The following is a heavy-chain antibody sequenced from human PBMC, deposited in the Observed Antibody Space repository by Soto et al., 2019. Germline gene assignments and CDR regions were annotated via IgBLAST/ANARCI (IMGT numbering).Heavy chain of an antibody. CDR2: IYYSGST. D-gene: IGHD1-1*01. CDR1: GGSISSGGYY. CDR3: ARVRELERIDYFDY. Sequence: SETLSLTCTVSGGSISSGGYYWSWIRQHPGKGLEWIGYIYYSGSTYYNPSLKSRVTISVDTSKNQFSLKLSSVTAADTAVYYCARVRELERIDYFDYWGQGTLVTVSS. V-gene: IGHV4-31*03. J-gene: IGHJ4*02.